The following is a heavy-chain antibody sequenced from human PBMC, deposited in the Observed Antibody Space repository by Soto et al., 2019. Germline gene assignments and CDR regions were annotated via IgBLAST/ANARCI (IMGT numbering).Heavy chain of an antibody. V-gene: IGHV4-59*08. CDR2: IYYSGST. D-gene: IGHD2-15*01. Sequence: SETLSLTCTVSGGSISSYDWSWIRQPPGKGLEWIGYIYYSGSTNYNPSLKSRVTISVDTSKNQFSLKLSSVTAADTAVYYCARHKDCSGGSCYSFDAFDIWGQGTLVTVSS. CDR3: ARHKDCSGGSCYSFDAFDI. CDR1: GGSISSYD. J-gene: IGHJ3*02.